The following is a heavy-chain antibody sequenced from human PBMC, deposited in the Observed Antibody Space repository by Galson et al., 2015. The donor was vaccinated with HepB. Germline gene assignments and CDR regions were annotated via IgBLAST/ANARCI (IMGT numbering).Heavy chain of an antibody. CDR2: IDPSGSYT. V-gene: IGHV5-10-1*01. D-gene: IGHD5-12*01. CDR1: GYSFTSYW. CDR3: ALGRIVATIRGSWFDP. J-gene: IGHJ5*02. Sequence: QSGAEVKKPGESLRISCKGSGYSFTSYWISWVRQMPGKGLEWMGRIDPSGSYTNYSPSFQGHVTISADKSISTAYLQWSSLKASDTAMYYCALGRIVATIRGSWFDPWGQGTLVTVSS.